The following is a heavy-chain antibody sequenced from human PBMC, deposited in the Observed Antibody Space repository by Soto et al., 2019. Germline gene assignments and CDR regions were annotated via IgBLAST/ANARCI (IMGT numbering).Heavy chain of an antibody. CDR1: GGTFSSYA. V-gene: IGHV1-69*13. CDR2: IIPIFGTA. D-gene: IGHD3-16*02. CDR3: ARGPRDYVWGSYRYEGGYYYYGMDV. J-gene: IGHJ6*02. Sequence: SVKVSCKASGGTFSSYAISWVRQAPGQGLEWMGGIIPIFGTANYAQKFQGRVTITADESTSTAYMELSSLRSEDTAVYYCARGPRDYVWGSYRYEGGYYYYGMDVWAQGTTVTVSS.